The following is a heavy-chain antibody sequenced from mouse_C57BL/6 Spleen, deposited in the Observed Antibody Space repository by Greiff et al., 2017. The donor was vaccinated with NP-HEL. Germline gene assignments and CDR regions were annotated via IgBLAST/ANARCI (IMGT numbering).Heavy chain of an antibody. Sequence: EVKLMESGPGLVKPSQSLSLTCSVTGYSITSGYYWNWIRQFPGNKLEWMGYISYDGSNNYNPSLKNRISITRDTSKNQFFLKLNSVTTEDTATYYCARALITTVVGPLDAMDYWGQGTSVTVSS. J-gene: IGHJ4*01. CDR1: GYSITSGYY. CDR2: ISYDGSN. CDR3: ARALITTVVGPLDAMDY. D-gene: IGHD1-1*01. V-gene: IGHV3-6*01.